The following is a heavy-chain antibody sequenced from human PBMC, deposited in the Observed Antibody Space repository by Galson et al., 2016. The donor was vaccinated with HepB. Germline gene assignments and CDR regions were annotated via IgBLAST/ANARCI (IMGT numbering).Heavy chain of an antibody. CDR2: IYWDDDT. V-gene: IGHV2-5*02. D-gene: IGHD1-26*01. J-gene: IGHJ4*02. Sequence: PALVKPTQTLTLTCTFSGFSLTTGGVGVGWIRQPPGKALEWLALIYWDDDTRYSPSLKSRLSLTKDTSKNEEVLTMANMDPVDTATYYCAHTSGQWVLGSMGNWGQGILVTVSS. CDR1: GFSLTTGGVG. CDR3: AHTSGQWVLGSMGN.